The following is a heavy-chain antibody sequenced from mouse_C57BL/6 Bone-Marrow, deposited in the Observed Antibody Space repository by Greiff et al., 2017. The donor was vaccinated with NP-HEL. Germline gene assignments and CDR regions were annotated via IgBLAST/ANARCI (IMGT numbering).Heavy chain of an antibody. CDR2: IDPSDSYT. CDR3: AVTGTGAWFAY. J-gene: IGHJ3*01. V-gene: IGHV1-50*01. D-gene: IGHD4-1*01. CDR1: GYTFTSYW. Sequence: QVQLQQPGAELVKPGASVKLSCKASGYTFTSYWMQWVKQRPGQGLEWIGEIDPSDSYTNYHQKFKGKATLTVDTSSSTAYMQLSSLTSEDSAVYYCAVTGTGAWFAYWGQGTLVTVSA.